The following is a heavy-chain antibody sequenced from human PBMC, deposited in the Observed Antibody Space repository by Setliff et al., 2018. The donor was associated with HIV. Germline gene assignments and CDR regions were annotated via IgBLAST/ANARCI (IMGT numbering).Heavy chain of an antibody. D-gene: IGHD3-22*01. CDR3: ARAPANYHDSSGFYYGGDYYFDF. CDR1: GGSISSYY. Sequence: PSETLSLTCTVSGGSISSYYWSWIRQPPGKGLEWIGYIYYSGSTNYNPSLKSRITVSIDTSKNRFSLRVTSVTAADTAVYYCARAPANYHDSSGFYYGGDYYFDFWGQGTLVTVSS. V-gene: IGHV4-59*08. J-gene: IGHJ4*02. CDR2: IYYSGST.